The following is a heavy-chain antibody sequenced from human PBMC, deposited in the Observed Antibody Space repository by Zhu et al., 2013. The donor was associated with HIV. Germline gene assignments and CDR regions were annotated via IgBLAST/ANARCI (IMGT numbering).Heavy chain of an antibody. Sequence: VQLVESGGGLVKPGGSLRLSCAASGFTFSSYSMNWVRQAPGKGLEWVSSISSSSSYIYYADSVKGRFTISRDNAKNSLYLQMNSLRAEDTAVYYCAEGGEWELLRKAGITYFDYVGPGNPGHRLL. CDR3: AEGGEWELLRKAGITYFDY. CDR2: ISSSSSYI. J-gene: IGHJ4*02. D-gene: IGHD1-26*01. V-gene: IGHV3-21*01. CDR1: GFTFSSYS.